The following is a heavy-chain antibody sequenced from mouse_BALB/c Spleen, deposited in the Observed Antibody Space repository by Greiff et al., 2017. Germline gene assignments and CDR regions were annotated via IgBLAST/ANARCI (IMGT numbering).Heavy chain of an antibody. CDR3: ARHNYGNYYAMDY. D-gene: IGHD1-1*01. V-gene: IGHV2-6-2*01. CDR2: IWSDGST. CDR1: GFSLTSYG. J-gene: IGHJ4*01. Sequence: VQLQESGPDLVAPSQSLSITCTVSGFSLTSYGVHWVRQPPGKGLEWLVVIWSDGSTTYNSALKSRLSISKDNSKSQVFLKMNSLQTDDTAMYYCARHNYGNYYAMDYWGQGTSVTVSS.